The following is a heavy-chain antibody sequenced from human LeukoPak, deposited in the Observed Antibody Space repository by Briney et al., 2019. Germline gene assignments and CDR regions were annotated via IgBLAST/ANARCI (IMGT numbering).Heavy chain of an antibody. D-gene: IGHD5-18*01. V-gene: IGHV1-8*01. J-gene: IGHJ2*01. CDR3: TRMRGYTYGYWYLDL. CDR1: GYTFTSYE. CDR2: MNPTSGNT. Sequence: ASVKDSCKAAGYTFTSYEINWVRQAPGQGLEWMGWMNPTSGNTGYAQKFQGRVTMTRDASIATAYMELSSLTSEDTALYYCTRMRGYTYGYWYLDLWGRGTPVTVSS.